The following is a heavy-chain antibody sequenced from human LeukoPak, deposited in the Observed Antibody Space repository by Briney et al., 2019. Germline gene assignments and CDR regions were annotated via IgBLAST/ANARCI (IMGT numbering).Heavy chain of an antibody. V-gene: IGHV4-61*02. CDR1: GDSISSGSYY. J-gene: IGHJ6*03. Sequence: SQTLSLTCTVSGDSISSGSYYWSWIRQPAGKGLEWIGRIYTSGSTNYNPSLKSRVTMSVDTSKNQFSLKLSSVTAADTAVYYCARIPCYYYYMDVWGKGTTVTVSS. CDR3: ARIPCYYYYMDV. CDR2: IYTSGST.